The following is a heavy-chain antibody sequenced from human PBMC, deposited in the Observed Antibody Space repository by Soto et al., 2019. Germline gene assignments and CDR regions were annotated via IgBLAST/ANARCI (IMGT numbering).Heavy chain of an antibody. V-gene: IGHV3-23*01. CDR2: ISATGGGT. D-gene: IGHD3-16*01. CDR1: GFNFSNYA. CDR3: AKDRRAGGNSAFYFDF. J-gene: IGHJ4*02. Sequence: XGSLRLSCAASGFNFSNYAMSWVRQAPGKGLEWVSLISATGGGTYYADSVKGRFTISRDNSHNTLYLQVHSLTAEDTAVYYCAKDRRAGGNSAFYFDFWGQGAQVTVSS.